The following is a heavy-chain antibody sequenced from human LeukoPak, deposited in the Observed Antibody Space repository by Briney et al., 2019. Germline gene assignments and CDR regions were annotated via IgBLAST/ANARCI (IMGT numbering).Heavy chain of an antibody. CDR1: GGSISSSSYY. J-gene: IGHJ4*02. CDR2: IYNSGST. CDR3: TRGGYYEPIDS. V-gene: IGHV4-61*01. D-gene: IGHD3-22*01. Sequence: SETLSLTCTVSGGSISSSSYYWSWIRQTPGKGLEQIGYIYNSGSTNYNPSLEGRVTMSIDTSKNQFSLKLSSVTAADTAVYYCTRGGYYEPIDSWGQGTLVTVSS.